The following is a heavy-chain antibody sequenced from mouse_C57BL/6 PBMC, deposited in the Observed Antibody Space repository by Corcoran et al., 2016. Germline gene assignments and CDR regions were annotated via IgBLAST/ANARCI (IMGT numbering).Heavy chain of an antibody. CDR3: SRGNSEGFPY. CDR2: IAVKSDNYGA. CDR1: GFTFSNYR. Sequence: QVQLVETGGGLGRPGNSVKLSGVTSGFTFSNYRMHWLRQPPGKMLEWIAVIAVKSDNYGANYAESVKGIFAISRDDSKSSVYLEMNRLREEDTATYFCSRGNSEGFPYWGQGTLVTVSA. D-gene: IGHD2-1*01. J-gene: IGHJ3*01. V-gene: IGHV13-2*01.